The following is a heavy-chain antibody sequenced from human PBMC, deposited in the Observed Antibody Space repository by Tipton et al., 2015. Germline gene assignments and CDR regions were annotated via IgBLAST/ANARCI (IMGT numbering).Heavy chain of an antibody. CDR3: ARVTSFTYYFDF. Sequence: SLRLSCAASGFTFSSYSMNWVRQAPGKGLEWVAYINKDVAEKSYGDSVKGRFTISRDNAKKSLFLQMDSLRAEDTAVYYCARVTSFTYYFDFWGRGALATVSS. J-gene: IGHJ4*02. V-gene: IGHV3-7*01. D-gene: IGHD2-2*01. CDR1: GFTFSSYS. CDR2: INKDVAEK.